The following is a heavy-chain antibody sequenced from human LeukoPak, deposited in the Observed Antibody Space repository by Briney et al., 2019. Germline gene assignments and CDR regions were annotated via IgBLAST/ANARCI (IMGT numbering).Heavy chain of an antibody. Sequence: PSETLSLTCTVSGGSISSGGYYWSWIRQHPGKGLEWIGYIYYSGSTYYNPSLKSRVTTSVDTSKNQFSLKLSSVTAADTAVYYCARDPFRRVSSTGYSNNPWGQGTLVTVSS. V-gene: IGHV4-30-4*08. D-gene: IGHD4-11*01. CDR1: GGSISSGGYY. J-gene: IGHJ5*02. CDR3: ARDPFRRVSSTGYSNNP. CDR2: IYYSGST.